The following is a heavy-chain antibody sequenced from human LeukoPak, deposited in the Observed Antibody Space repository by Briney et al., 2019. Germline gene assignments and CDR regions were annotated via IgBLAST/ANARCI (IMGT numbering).Heavy chain of an antibody. Sequence: SETLSLTCAVSGVSISSSNWWSWVRQPPGKGLEWIGEIYHSGSTNYNPSLKSRVTISVDKSKNQFSLKLSSVTAADTAVYYCARFSGWPSSPFDYWGQGTLVTVSS. CDR3: ARFSGWPSSPFDY. D-gene: IGHD6-19*01. V-gene: IGHV4-4*02. CDR2: IYHSGST. J-gene: IGHJ4*02. CDR1: GVSISSSNW.